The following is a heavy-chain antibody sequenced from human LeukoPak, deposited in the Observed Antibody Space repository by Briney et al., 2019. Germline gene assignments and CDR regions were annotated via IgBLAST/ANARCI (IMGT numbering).Heavy chain of an antibody. CDR2: ISDSGAAT. CDR3: TKGGPYYFDY. V-gene: IGHV3-23*01. Sequence: GGSLRLSCAASGFIFSSYAMSWVRQAPGKGLEWVSRISDSGAATYYADSVKGRFTISRDNSKNTLYMQLDSLRVEDTAVYYCTKGGPYYFDYWGQGTLVTVSS. CDR1: GFIFSSYA. J-gene: IGHJ4*02.